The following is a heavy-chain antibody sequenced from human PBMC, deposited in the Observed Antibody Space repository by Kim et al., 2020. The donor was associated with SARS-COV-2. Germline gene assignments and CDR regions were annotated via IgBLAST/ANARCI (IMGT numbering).Heavy chain of an antibody. Sequence: ASVKVSCKVSGYTLTELSMHWVRQAPGKGLEWMGGFDPEDGETIYAQKFQGRVTMTEDTSTDTAYMELSSLRSEDTAVYYCATSPYYYDSRVGRAGGYYGMDVWGQGTTVTVSS. CDR3: ATSPYYYDSRVGRAGGYYGMDV. CDR1: GYTLTELS. CDR2: FDPEDGET. J-gene: IGHJ6*02. V-gene: IGHV1-24*01. D-gene: IGHD3-22*01.